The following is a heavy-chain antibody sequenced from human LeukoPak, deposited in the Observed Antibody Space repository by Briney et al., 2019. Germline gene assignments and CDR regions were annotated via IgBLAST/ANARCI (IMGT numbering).Heavy chain of an antibody. CDR2: ISGSGGST. D-gene: IGHD6-13*01. V-gene: IGHV3-23*01. J-gene: IGHJ4*02. Sequence: GGSLRLSCAASGFTFSSYAMSWVRQAPGKGLEWVSAISGSGGSTYYADSVNGRFTISRDNSKNTLYLQMNSLRAEDTAVYYCAKFSSSWYEEDYWGQGTLVTVSS. CDR3: AKFSSSWYEEDY. CDR1: GFTFSSYA.